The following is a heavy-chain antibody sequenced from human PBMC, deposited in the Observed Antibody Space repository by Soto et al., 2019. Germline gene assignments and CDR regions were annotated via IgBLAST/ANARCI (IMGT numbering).Heavy chain of an antibody. CDR2: MSFDGTYN. Sequence: QVQLAESGGGVVQPGRSLRLSCVGPGFRFSDYGMHWVRQAPGKGLEWVAMMSFDGTYNYYADSVKGRFIISRDNSKNTLYLQMNSLRAEDTAVYFCAKDRRDGEYNSVYDFWGQGTLVTVSS. CDR3: AKDRRDGEYNSVYDF. CDR1: GFRFSDYG. J-gene: IGHJ4*02. V-gene: IGHV3-30*18. D-gene: IGHD4-17*01.